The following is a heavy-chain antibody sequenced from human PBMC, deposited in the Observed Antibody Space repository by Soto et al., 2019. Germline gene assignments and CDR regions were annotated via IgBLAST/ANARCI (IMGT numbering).Heavy chain of an antibody. CDR2: IYHSGST. CDR3: ARGRSLGYCISTGCYDNYYYGMDV. CDR1: GGSISSGGYS. J-gene: IGHJ6*02. V-gene: IGHV4-30-2*01. D-gene: IGHD2-2*01. Sequence: SETLSLTCAVSGGSISSGGYSWSWIRQPPGKGLEWIGYIYHSGSTYYNPSLKSRVTISVDTSKNQFSLKLSSETAADTAVYYCARGRSLGYCISTGCYDNYYYGMDVWGQGTTVTVSS.